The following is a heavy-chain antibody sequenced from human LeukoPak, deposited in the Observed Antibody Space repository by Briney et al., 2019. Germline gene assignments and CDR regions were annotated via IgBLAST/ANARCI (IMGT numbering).Heavy chain of an antibody. D-gene: IGHD1-7*01. CDR1: GFTFSSYA. CDR3: AKDERNWNYNLASQTYD. Sequence: GGCLRLSCAASGFTFSSYAMSWVRQAPGKVLEWVSVISGGGGSTYYADSVKGRFTISRDNSKNTPYLQMSSLRAEDTAVYYCAKDERNWNYNLASQTYDWGQGTLVTVSS. J-gene: IGHJ4*02. CDR2: ISGGGGST. V-gene: IGHV3-23*01.